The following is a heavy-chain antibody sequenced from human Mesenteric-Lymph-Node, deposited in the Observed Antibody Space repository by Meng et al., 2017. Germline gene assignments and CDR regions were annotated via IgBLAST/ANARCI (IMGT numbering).Heavy chain of an antibody. CDR3: ARVGQWLPIDY. CDR2: IYHSGST. V-gene: IGHV4-4*02. Sequence: HVERQGSAPGLVMPSGPLSLTCAVSGVSISSSNWWSWVRQPPGKGLEWIGEIYHSGSTNYNPSLKSRVTISVDKSKNQFSLNLSSVTATDTAVYYCARVGQWLPIDYWGQGTLVTVSS. J-gene: IGHJ4*02. CDR1: GVSISSSNW. D-gene: IGHD6-19*01.